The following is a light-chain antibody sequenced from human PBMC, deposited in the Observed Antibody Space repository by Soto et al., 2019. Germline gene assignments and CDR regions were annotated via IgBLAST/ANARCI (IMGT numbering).Light chain of an antibody. V-gene: IGKV1-8*01. J-gene: IGKJ2*01. CDR3: QQYYSYPRT. CDR1: QGISSY. Sequence: AIRMTQSPSSFSASTGDRVTITCRASQGISSYLAWYQQKPGKAPKLLIYAASTLQSGVPSWFSGSGSGTDFTRTVSCLQSEDFSAYYCQQYYSYPRTVGQGTKLEIK. CDR2: AAS.